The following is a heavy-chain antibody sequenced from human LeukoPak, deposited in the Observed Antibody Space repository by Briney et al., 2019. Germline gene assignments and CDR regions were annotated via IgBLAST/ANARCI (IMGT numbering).Heavy chain of an antibody. V-gene: IGHV1-18*01. CDR1: RYTFTSYV. J-gene: IGHJ2*01. Sequence: EASVKVSSKPSRYTFTSYVISWVRQAPGQGPEWMGWISAYNGNTNYAQKLQGRVTMTTETSTSTAYMELRSLRSDDTAVYYCARDPRPYWYFDLWGRGTLVTVSS. CDR2: ISAYNGNT. CDR3: ARDPRPYWYFDL.